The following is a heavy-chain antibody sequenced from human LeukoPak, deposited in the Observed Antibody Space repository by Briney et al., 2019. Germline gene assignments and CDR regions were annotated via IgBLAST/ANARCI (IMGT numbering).Heavy chain of an antibody. Sequence: SETLSLTCAVYGGSFSGYYWSWIRQPPGKGLEWIGEINHSGSTNYNPSLKSRVTISVDTSKNQFSLKLSSVTAADTAVYYCAGRRDGYNESSVDYWGQGTLVTVSS. CDR2: INHSGST. J-gene: IGHJ4*02. CDR1: GGSFSGYY. V-gene: IGHV4-34*01. D-gene: IGHD5-12*01. CDR3: AGRRDGYNESSVDY.